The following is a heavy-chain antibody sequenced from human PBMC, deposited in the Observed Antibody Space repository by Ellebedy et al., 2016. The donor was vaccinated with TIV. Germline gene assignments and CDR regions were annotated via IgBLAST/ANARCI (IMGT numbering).Heavy chain of an antibody. V-gene: IGHV1-24*01. CDR1: GYTLTELS. CDR3: ARGGGSSWYVELDY. J-gene: IGHJ4*02. Sequence: ASVKVSCKVSGYTLTELSMHWVRQAPGKGLEWMGGFDPEDGETIYAQKFQGRVTMTEDTSTDTAYMELSSLRSEDTAVYYCARGGGSSWYVELDYWGQGTLVTVSS. D-gene: IGHD6-13*01. CDR2: FDPEDGET.